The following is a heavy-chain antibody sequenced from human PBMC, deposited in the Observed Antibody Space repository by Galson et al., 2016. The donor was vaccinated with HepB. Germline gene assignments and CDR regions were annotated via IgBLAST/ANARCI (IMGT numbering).Heavy chain of an antibody. CDR2: IYPGDSDT. D-gene: IGHD4-17*01. V-gene: IGHV5-51*01. Sequence: QSGAEVKKPGESLKISCKVSGYSFTNYWIGWVRQMPGKGLEWMGIIYPGDSDTRYSPSFQGQVTISADKSINIAYLPWSSLKASYTAVYYCARNVTGIAHGDYGLDYWGQGTRVTVSS. CDR1: GYSFTNYW. J-gene: IGHJ4*02. CDR3: ARNVTGIAHGDYGLDY.